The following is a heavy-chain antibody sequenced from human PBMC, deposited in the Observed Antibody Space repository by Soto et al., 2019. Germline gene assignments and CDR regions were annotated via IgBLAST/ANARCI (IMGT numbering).Heavy chain of an antibody. CDR3: ARGVFGGVDY. Sequence: QVQLVQSGAEVKKPGSSVKVSCKASGGTFSSYTISWVRQAPGQGLEWMGRIIPILGIANYAQKFQGRVTITANKTTSTAYMELSSLRSEDTAVYYCARGVFGGVDYWGQGTLVTVSP. CDR2: IIPILGIA. CDR1: GGTFSSYT. V-gene: IGHV1-69*02. D-gene: IGHD3-16*01. J-gene: IGHJ4*02.